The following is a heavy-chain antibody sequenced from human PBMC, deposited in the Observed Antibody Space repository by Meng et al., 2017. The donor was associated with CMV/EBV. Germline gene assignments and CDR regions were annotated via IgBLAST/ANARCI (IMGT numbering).Heavy chain of an antibody. Sequence: ASVQVSCKASGYTFTGYYMHWVRQAPGQGLEWMGWINPNSGSTNYAQKLQGRVTMTRDTSISTAYMELSRLRSDDTAVYYRAREAFDIWGQGTMVTVSS. J-gene: IGHJ3*02. CDR2: INPNSGST. CDR1: GYTFTGYY. V-gene: IGHV1-2*02. CDR3: AREAFDI.